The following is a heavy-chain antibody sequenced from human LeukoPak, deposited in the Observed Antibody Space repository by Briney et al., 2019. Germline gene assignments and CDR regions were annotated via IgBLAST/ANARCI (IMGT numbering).Heavy chain of an antibody. D-gene: IGHD3-3*01. CDR3: ARGRFLEWFRANRFDY. Sequence: GGSLRLSCAASGFTFSSYEINWVRQAPGKGLEWVSYISSSGSTIYYADSVKVRFIISRDNAKNSLYLQMNSLRAEDTAVYYCARGRFLEWFRANRFDYWGQGTLVTVSS. J-gene: IGHJ4*02. V-gene: IGHV3-48*03. CDR2: ISSSGSTI. CDR1: GFTFSSYE.